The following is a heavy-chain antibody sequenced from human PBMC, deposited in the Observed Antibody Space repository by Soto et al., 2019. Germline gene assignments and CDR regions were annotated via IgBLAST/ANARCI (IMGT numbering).Heavy chain of an antibody. CDR1: GFIFTNYA. D-gene: IGHD5-12*01. Sequence: EVQVSESGGGLVRPGGSLRLSCAASGFIFTNYAMNWVRQAPGKGLEWVSVIGGRGNSAYYADSVQGRFTISRDNSKNTLSPQMSSLTADDTAIYYCVREGRGSFDFWGRGTMVTVSS. CDR2: IGGRGNSA. V-gene: IGHV3-23*01. CDR3: VREGRGSFDF. J-gene: IGHJ3*01.